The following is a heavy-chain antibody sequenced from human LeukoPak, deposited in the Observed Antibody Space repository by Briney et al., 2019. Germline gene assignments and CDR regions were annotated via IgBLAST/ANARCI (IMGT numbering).Heavy chain of an antibody. V-gene: IGHV3-30-3*01. Sequence: GGSLRLSCAASGFTFSSYAMHWVRQAPGKGLEWVAVISYDGSNKYYADSVKGRFTISRDNSKNTLYLQMNSLRAEDTAVYYCARESMRGNHPASMYFDYWGQGTLVTVSS. CDR2: ISYDGSNK. D-gene: IGHD1-14*01. CDR1: GFTFSSYA. CDR3: ARESMRGNHPASMYFDY. J-gene: IGHJ4*02.